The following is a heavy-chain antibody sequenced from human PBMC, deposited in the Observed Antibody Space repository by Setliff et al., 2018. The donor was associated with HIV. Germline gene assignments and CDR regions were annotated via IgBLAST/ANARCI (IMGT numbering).Heavy chain of an antibody. CDR3: ATGTWGYDAFDI. Sequence: ASVKVSCKVSGYTLNEVSIHWVRQAPGKRPEWMGGFDPEHGKTIYAQKLQGRVTMTEDTSTDIASMELSSLRSEDTAVYYCATGTWGYDAFDIWGQGTLVTV. J-gene: IGHJ3*02. CDR1: GYTLNEVS. V-gene: IGHV1-24*01. CDR2: FDPEHGKT. D-gene: IGHD7-27*01.